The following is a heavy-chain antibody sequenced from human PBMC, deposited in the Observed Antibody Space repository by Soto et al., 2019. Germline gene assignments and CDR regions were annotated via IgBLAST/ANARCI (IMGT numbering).Heavy chain of an antibody. V-gene: IGHV4-59*01. Sequence: SETLSLTCTVSGGSINDFYWSWIRQPPGKGLEWIGYIYYSGSTDNNPSLKGRVTIPVDTSKNQFSLKLRSVTAADTAVYYCARVGGVAARTFDYWGQGTLVTVSS. D-gene: IGHD6-6*01. CDR3: ARVGGVAARTFDY. CDR1: GGSINDFY. J-gene: IGHJ4*02. CDR2: IYYSGST.